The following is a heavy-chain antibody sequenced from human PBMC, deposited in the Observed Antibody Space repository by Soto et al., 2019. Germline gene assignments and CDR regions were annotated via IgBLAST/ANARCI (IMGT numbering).Heavy chain of an antibody. CDR2: IGPESGAT. V-gene: IGHV1-2*02. Sequence: QVQLVQSGAEVKKPGASVKVSCKASGYTFTGHYIHWVRQAPEQGPEWMGEIGPESGATRYAQRFQGRVTMTRDMSITTVYMELNNLSPDDTDVYYGGRGRSGQIVVFYWGQGTPVTVSS. D-gene: IGHD1-26*01. CDR3: GRGRSGQIVVFY. CDR1: GYTFTGHY. J-gene: IGHJ4*02.